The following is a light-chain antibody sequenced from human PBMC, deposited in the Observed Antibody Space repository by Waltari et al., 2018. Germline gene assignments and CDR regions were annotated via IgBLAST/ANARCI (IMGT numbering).Light chain of an antibody. CDR3: AAWDDSRCYV. Sequence: QAVLTQPPSASGTTGQRVTLACSGSSAIIGSKTVSWYKQLPDTAPKLLIYIKTQRPSGVPDRFSGSKSGTSASLAISGLQSEDEADYYCAAWDDSRCYVFGTGTKVTVL. CDR1: SAIIGSKT. CDR2: IKT. J-gene: IGLJ1*01. V-gene: IGLV1-44*01.